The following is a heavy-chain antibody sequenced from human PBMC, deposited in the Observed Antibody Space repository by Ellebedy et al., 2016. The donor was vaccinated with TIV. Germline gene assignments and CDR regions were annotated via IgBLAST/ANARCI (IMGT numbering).Heavy chain of an antibody. CDR2: IASSSSTI. D-gene: IGHD1-1*01. Sequence: GGSLRLSXGASGFTFSSYSMNWLRQAPGKGLEWVSYIASSSSTIYYADSVKGRFTISRDNARSSLYLQLNSLGAEDTAVYYCARGRYNWSDAGYFDSWGQGTLVTVSS. CDR3: ARGRYNWSDAGYFDS. V-gene: IGHV3-48*04. J-gene: IGHJ4*02. CDR1: GFTFSSYS.